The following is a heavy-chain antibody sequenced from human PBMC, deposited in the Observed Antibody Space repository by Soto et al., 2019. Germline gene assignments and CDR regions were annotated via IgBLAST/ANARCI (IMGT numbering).Heavy chain of an antibody. Sequence: QVQLVQSGAEVKKPGSSVKVSCKASGGTFSSYAISWVRQAPGQGLEWMGGIIPIFGTANYAQKFQGRVTITADKSTSTAYMALSSLRSEDTAVYYCARDSGDGYKDYYYGMDVWGQGTTVTVSS. V-gene: IGHV1-69*06. D-gene: IGHD5-12*01. CDR2: IIPIFGTA. CDR1: GGTFSSYA. J-gene: IGHJ6*02. CDR3: ARDSGDGYKDYYYGMDV.